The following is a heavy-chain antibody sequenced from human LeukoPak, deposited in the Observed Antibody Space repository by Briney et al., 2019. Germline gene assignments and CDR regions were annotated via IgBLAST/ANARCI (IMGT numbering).Heavy chain of an antibody. V-gene: IGHV4-59*01. CDR1: GGSISSYY. J-gene: IGHJ5*02. CDR2: IYYSGST. CDR3: AGLRGWFDP. D-gene: IGHD5-12*01. Sequence: SETLSLTCTVSGGSISSYYWSRIRQPPGKGLEWIGYIYYSGSTNYNPSLKSRVTISVDTSKNQFSLKLSSVTAADTAVYYCAGLRGWFDPWGQGTLVTVSS.